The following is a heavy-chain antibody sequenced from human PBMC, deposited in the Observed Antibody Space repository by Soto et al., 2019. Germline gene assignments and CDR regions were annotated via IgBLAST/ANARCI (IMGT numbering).Heavy chain of an antibody. CDR3: ARDRNWVDP. CDR2: MSTSNGNT. CDR1: GYTFTSYD. J-gene: IGHJ5*02. Sequence: QVQVVQSGAEVKKPGASVKVSCKASGYTFTSYDISWVRQAPGQGLEWMGWMSTSNGNTNYAQKLQGRVTMTTDTSTSTANMELRSLRPDDTAVYFCARDRNWVDPWGQGTLVTVS. V-gene: IGHV1-18*01.